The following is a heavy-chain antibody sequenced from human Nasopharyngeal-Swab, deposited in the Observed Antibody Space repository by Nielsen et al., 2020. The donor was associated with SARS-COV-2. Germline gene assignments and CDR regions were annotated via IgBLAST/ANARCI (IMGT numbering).Heavy chain of an antibody. CDR2: IYSGGST. J-gene: IGHJ6*02. CDR1: GFTVSSNY. CDR3: AKLTLSGGSGSYHYYYYGMDV. Sequence: GESLKISCAASGFTVSSNYMSWVRQAPGKGLEWVSVIYSGGSTYYADSVKGRFTISRDNSKNTLYLQMNSLRAEDTAVYYCAKLTLSGGSGSYHYYYYGMDVWGQGTTVTVSS. V-gene: IGHV3-53*01. D-gene: IGHD3-10*01.